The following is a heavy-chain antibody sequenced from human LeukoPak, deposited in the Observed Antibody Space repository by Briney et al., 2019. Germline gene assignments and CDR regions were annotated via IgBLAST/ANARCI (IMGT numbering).Heavy chain of an antibody. V-gene: IGHV1-24*01. Sequence: GASVKVSCKVSGYTLSELSMHWVRQARGKGLEWMGGFDPEDVETVYAQKFQGRVTITADKSTSTAYMELSSLRSEDTAVYYCASNIVATIRIGDPQLDYWGQGTLVTVSS. CDR2: FDPEDVET. D-gene: IGHD5-12*01. J-gene: IGHJ4*02. CDR1: GYTLSELS. CDR3: ASNIVATIRIGDPQLDY.